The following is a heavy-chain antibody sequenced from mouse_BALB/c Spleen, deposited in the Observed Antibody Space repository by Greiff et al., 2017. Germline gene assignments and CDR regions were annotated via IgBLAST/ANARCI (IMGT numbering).Heavy chain of an antibody. Sequence: EVQLQQSGAELVKPGASVKLSCTASGFNIKDTYMHWVKQRPEQGLEWIGRIDPANGNTKYDPKFQGKATITADTSSNTAYLQLSSLTSEDTAVYYGASGALITGFAYWGQGTLVTVSA. CDR2: IDPANGNT. V-gene: IGHV14-3*02. J-gene: IGHJ3*01. CDR1: GFNIKDTY. CDR3: ASGALITGFAY. D-gene: IGHD1-1*01.